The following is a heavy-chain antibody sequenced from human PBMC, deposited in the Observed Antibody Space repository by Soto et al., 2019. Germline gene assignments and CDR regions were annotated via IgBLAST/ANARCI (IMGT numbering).Heavy chain of an antibody. CDR3: AIYDSSGSRGFQH. D-gene: IGHD3-22*01. Sequence: QVELQEPGPGLVKPSQTLSLTCTVSGGSISSGAYYWSWIRQHPGKGLEWIGYIYYSGSTYYNPSLKSRVTISVDTSKNQFSLKLSSVTAADTAVYYCAIYDSSGSRGFQHWDQGTLVTVSP. CDR1: GGSISSGAYY. CDR2: IYYSGST. J-gene: IGHJ1*01. V-gene: IGHV4-31*03.